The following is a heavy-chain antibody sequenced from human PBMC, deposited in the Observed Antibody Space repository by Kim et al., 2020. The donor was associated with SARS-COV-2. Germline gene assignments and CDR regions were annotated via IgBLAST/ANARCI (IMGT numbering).Heavy chain of an antibody. CDR2: T. J-gene: IGHJ4*02. CDR3: ARHRSGYDLAY. V-gene: IGHV4-30-2*03. D-gene: IGHD5-12*01. Sequence: TYYCASRQSRVTISVDTSKVQFSLELSSVTAADTAVYYCARHRSGYDLAYWGQGTLVTVSS.